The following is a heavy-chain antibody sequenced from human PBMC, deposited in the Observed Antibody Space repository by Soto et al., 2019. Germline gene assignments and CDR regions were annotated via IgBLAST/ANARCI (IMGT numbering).Heavy chain of an antibody. J-gene: IGHJ4*02. CDR1: GFMFSDYA. Sequence: EVKLVESGGGLVQPGGSLRISCKVSGFMFSDYAMTWVRQAPGKGLEWVSSIGKSGSDRDYADSVKGRFTISRDNSENTVYLQMDSLKVEDTALYFCMKVRDYWGQGPRSPS. CDR3: MKVRDY. CDR2: IGKSGSDR. V-gene: IGHV3-23*04.